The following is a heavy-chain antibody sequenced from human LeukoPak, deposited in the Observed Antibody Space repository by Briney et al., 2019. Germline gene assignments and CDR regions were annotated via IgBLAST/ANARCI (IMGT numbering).Heavy chain of an antibody. D-gene: IGHD3-22*01. CDR1: GFTFSSYA. CDR2: ISGSGGST. J-gene: IGHJ4*02. Sequence: PGGSLRLSCAASGFTFSSYAMSWVRQAPGKGLEWVSAISGSGGSTYYADSVKGRFTISRDNSKNTLYLQMNSLRAEDTAVYYCAKALYYYDSRNAFDYWGQGTLVTASS. CDR3: AKALYYYDSRNAFDY. V-gene: IGHV3-23*01.